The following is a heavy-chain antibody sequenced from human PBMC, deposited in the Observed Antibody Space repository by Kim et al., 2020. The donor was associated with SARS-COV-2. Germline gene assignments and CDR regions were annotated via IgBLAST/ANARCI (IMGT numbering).Heavy chain of an antibody. J-gene: IGHJ4*02. D-gene: IGHD1-1*01. CDR3: ARDWTNYFDY. CDR1: GFNFSTYA. Sequence: GRSLTLSCAASGFNFSTYALHWVRQAPGKGLEWVAFISYDGSNQYYADSVKGRFTISRDNSKNTVSLQMNSLRAEDTAVYFCARDWTNYFDYWGQGTLVTVSS. V-gene: IGHV3-30-3*01. CDR2: ISYDGSNQ.